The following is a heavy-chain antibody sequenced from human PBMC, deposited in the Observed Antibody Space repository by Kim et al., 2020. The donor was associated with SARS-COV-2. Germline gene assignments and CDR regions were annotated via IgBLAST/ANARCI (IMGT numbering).Heavy chain of an antibody. D-gene: IGHD2-2*01. J-gene: IGHJ4*02. Sequence: NPSLKSRVTLTVDTSKNQFALRLTSVTAADTAVYDCARGGVVPAAMCAHWGQGTLVTVSS. CDR3: ARGGVVPAAMCAH. V-gene: IGHV4-31*02.